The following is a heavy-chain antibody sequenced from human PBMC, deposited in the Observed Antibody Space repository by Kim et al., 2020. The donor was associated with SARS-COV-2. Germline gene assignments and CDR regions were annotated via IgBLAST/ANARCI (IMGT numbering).Heavy chain of an antibody. Sequence: ASVKVSCKASGYTFTGYYMHWVRQAPGQGLEWMGRINPNSGGTNYAQKFQGRVTMTRDTSISTAYMELSRLRSDDTAVYYCARDQGDILTGYFFDYWGQGTLVTVSS. D-gene: IGHD3-9*01. CDR1: GYTFTGYY. J-gene: IGHJ4*02. V-gene: IGHV1-2*06. CDR3: ARDQGDILTGYFFDY. CDR2: INPNSGGT.